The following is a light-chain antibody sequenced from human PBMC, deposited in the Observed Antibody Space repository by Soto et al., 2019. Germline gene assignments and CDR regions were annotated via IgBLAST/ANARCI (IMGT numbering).Light chain of an antibody. Sequence: DIQMTQSPSTLSLSVGDRVTITCRASQSISSWLSGYQQKPGKPPTLLIYDASSLESGVATRFSGSGVATEFTLTSSSLQPDDFATYYCQQYNGYSSFGQGTKVEIK. J-gene: IGKJ1*01. CDR3: QQYNGYSS. V-gene: IGKV1-5*01. CDR2: DAS. CDR1: QSISSW.